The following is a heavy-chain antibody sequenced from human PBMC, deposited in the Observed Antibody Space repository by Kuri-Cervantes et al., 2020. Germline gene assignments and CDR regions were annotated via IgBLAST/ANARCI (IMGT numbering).Heavy chain of an antibody. Sequence: ESLKISCSVSGGSIINYYWSWIRQPPGKGLEWIGYIYYSGSTYYNPSLKSRVTISVDTSKNQFSLKLGSVTAADTAVYYRARHDQEYNWFDPWGQGTLVTVSS. CDR2: IYYSGST. CDR3: ARHDQEYNWFDP. J-gene: IGHJ5*02. D-gene: IGHD3-10*01. CDR1: GGSIINYY. V-gene: IGHV4-59*08.